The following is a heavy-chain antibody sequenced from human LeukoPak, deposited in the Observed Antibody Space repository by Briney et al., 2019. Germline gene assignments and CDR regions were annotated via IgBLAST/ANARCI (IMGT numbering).Heavy chain of an antibody. Sequence: SETLSLTCTVSGGSISSGSYYWSWIRQPAGKGLEWIGRIYTSGSTNYNPSLKSRVTISVDTSKNQFSLKLSSVTAADTAVYYCASISSGSYYGVDYWGQGTLVTVSS. D-gene: IGHD1-26*01. CDR2: IYTSGST. CDR1: GGSISSGSYY. J-gene: IGHJ4*02. V-gene: IGHV4-61*02. CDR3: ASISSGSYYGVDY.